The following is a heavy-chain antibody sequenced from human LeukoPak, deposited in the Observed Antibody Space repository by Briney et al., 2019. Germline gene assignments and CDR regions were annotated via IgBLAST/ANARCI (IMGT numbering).Heavy chain of an antibody. CDR1: GYTFTSYY. J-gene: IGHJ4*02. Sequence: ASVTVSCKASGYTFTSYYMHWVRQAPGQGLEWMGIINPSGGSTSYAQKFQGRVTMTRDTSTSTVYMELSSLRSEDTAVYYCARDHFGYYYDSSGSLGHYWGQGTLVTVSS. CDR2: INPSGGST. CDR3: ARDHFGYYYDSSGSLGHY. D-gene: IGHD3-22*01. V-gene: IGHV1-46*01.